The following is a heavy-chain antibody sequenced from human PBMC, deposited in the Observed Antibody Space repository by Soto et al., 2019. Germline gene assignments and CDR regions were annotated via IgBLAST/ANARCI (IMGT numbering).Heavy chain of an antibody. J-gene: IGHJ5*02. CDR3: ARGFSWSGCTPVERDNWFDP. CDR2: IYHSGST. CDR1: GGSISSSNW. D-gene: IGHD3-3*01. V-gene: IGHV4-4*02. Sequence: SETLSLTCAVSGGSISSSNWWSWVRQPPGKGLEWIGEIYHSGSTNYNPSLKSRVTISVDKSKNQFSLKLSSVTAADTAVYYCARGFSWSGCTPVERDNWFDPWGQGTLVTVSS.